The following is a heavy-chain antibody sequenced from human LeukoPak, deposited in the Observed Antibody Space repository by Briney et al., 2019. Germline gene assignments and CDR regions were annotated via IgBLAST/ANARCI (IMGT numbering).Heavy chain of an antibody. Sequence: GGSLRLSCAASGFTFSSYALSWVRQAPGKGLEWVSAISSSGGSTYYADSVKGRFTISRDNSKNTLYLQMSSLRADDTAVYYCAKAGSYGPYRYYFDYWGRGTLVTVSS. D-gene: IGHD5-18*01. CDR2: ISSSGGST. V-gene: IGHV3-23*01. CDR1: GFTFSSYA. CDR3: AKAGSYGPYRYYFDY. J-gene: IGHJ4*02.